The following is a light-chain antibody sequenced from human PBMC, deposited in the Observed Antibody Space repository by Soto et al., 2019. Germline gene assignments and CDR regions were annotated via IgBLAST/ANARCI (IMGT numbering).Light chain of an antibody. CDR2: AAS. J-gene: IGKJ4*01. CDR3: QQSYSTPLN. CDR1: QSISSY. Sequence: DIQMTQSPSSLSAAVGDRVTITCRASQSISSYLNWYQQKPGKAPKLLIYAASSLQSGVPSRFSGSGSGTDFTLTISSLQPEDFATYYCQQSYSTPLNCGGGTKGDIK. V-gene: IGKV1-39*01.